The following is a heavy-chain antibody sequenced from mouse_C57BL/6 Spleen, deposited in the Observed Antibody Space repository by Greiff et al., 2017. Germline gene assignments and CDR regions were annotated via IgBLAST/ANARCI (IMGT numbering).Heavy chain of an antibody. CDR1: GYSITSGYY. CDR3: ARGSHGGYYAMDY. J-gene: IGHJ4*01. V-gene: IGHV3-6*01. Sequence: DVQLQESGPGLVKPSQSLSLTCSVTGYSITSGYYWNWIRQFPGNKLECMGYIRYDGSNNYNPSLKNRISITRDTSKNQFFLKLNSVTTEDTATYYCARGSHGGYYAMDYWGQGTSVTVSS. CDR2: IRYDGSN.